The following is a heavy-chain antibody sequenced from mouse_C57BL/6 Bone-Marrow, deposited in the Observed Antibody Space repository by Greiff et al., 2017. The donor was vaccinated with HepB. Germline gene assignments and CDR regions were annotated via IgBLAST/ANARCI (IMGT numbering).Heavy chain of an antibody. V-gene: IGHV14-4*01. CDR2: IDPENGDT. D-gene: IGHD1-1*01. CDR1: GFNIKDDY. J-gene: IGHJ4*01. CDR3: TPHPPYYCGSSYGAMDY. Sequence: EVQLQQSGAELVRPGASVKLSCTASGFNIKDDYMHWVKQRPEQGLEWIGWIDPENGDTEYASKFQGKATITADTSSNTAYLQLSSLTSEDTAVYYCTPHPPYYCGSSYGAMDYWGQGTSVTVSS.